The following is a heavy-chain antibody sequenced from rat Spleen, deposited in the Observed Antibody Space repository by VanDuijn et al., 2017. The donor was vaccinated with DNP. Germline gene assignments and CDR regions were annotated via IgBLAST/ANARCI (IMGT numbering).Heavy chain of an antibody. CDR3: VRWNSGHFDY. V-gene: IGHV5-22*01. CDR1: GFTFSDYY. J-gene: IGHJ2*01. D-gene: IGHD4-3*01. CDR2: IGSPAYAP. Sequence: EVQLVESGGGLVQPGRSMKLSCAASGFTFSDYYMAWVRQAPAKGLEWVAYIGSPAYAPYYADSVKGRFTISRDNAKSTLYLQMNSLRSEDMATYYCVRWNSGHFDYWGQGVMVTDSS.